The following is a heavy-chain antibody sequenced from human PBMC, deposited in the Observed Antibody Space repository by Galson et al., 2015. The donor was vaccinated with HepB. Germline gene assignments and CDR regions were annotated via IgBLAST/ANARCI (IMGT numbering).Heavy chain of an antibody. D-gene: IGHD6-6*01. J-gene: IGHJ2*01. V-gene: IGHV3-15*01. Sequence: SLRLSCAASGFTFSNAWMSWVRQAPGKGLEWVGRIKSKTDGGTTDYAAPVKGRFTISRDDSKNTLYLQMNSLKTEDTAVYYCTTENPIAYSSPSHWYFDLWGRGTLVTVSS. CDR3: TTENPIAYSSPSHWYFDL. CDR1: GFTFSNAW. CDR2: IKSKTDGGTT.